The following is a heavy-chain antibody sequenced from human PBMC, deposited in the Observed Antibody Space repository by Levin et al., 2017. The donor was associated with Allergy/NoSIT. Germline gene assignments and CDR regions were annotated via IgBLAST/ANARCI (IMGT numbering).Heavy chain of an antibody. CDR1: GGSFSGYY. CDR2: INHSENT. J-gene: IGHJ6*03. Sequence: TSETLSLTCAVYGGSFSGYYWSWIRQSPGKGLEWIGEINHSENTNYNPSLKSRVTISVDTSKNQFSLKVSSVTAADAAVYYCARGCSGGSCYSLSHFYYMDVWGKGTTVTVSS. V-gene: IGHV4-34*01. D-gene: IGHD2-15*01. CDR3: ARGCSGGSCYSLSHFYYMDV.